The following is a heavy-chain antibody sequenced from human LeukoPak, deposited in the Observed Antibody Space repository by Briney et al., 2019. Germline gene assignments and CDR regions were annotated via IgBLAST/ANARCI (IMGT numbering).Heavy chain of an antibody. D-gene: IGHD5-24*01. V-gene: IGHV3-30*04. J-gene: IGHJ4*02. CDR3: AAVDGYNEYYFDY. CDR2: ISYDGSNK. Sequence: GVLRLSCAASGFTFSSYAMHWVRQAPGKGLEGVAVISYDGSNKYYADSVKGRFTISRDNSKNTLYLQMNSLRAEDTAVYYCAAVDGYNEYYFDYWGQGTLVTVSS. CDR1: GFTFSSYA.